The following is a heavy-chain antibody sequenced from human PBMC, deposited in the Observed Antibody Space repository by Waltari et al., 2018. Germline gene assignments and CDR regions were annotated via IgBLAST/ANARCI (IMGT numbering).Heavy chain of an antibody. J-gene: IGHJ2*01. CDR3: ATLPIPLELWYFDL. CDR2: LHYGGSS. V-gene: IGHV4-39*01. Sequence: QLQLQESGPGLVNPSETLSLTCTVSGVSISTSRYSWGWFRQPPGKGRDWIGSLHYGGSSYFNPSLKSRVTISVDTSKNQFSLKLTSVTAADTAVYYCATLPIPLELWYFDLWGRGTLVTVSS. D-gene: IGHD1-7*01. CDR1: GVSISTSRYS.